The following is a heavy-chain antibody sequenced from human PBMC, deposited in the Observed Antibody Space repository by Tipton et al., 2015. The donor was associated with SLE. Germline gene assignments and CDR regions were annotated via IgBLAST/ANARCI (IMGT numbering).Heavy chain of an antibody. CDR1: SGPISGYY. CDR3: AYSNYETSPLY. CDR2: IYFTGTT. D-gene: IGHD4-11*01. V-gene: IGHV4-59*01. J-gene: IGHJ4*02. Sequence: TLSLTCTVSSGPISGYYWSWIRQPPGKGLEWIGNIYFTGTTRCNPSLRSRVTISIDTSKSQFSLEVSSVTAADTALYYCAYSNYETSPLYWDQGTLVTVSS.